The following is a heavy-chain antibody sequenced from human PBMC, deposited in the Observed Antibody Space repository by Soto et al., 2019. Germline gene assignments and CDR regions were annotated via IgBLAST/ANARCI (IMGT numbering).Heavy chain of an antibody. CDR3: ARMAEADAFDI. CDR1: GFTFSSYD. CDR2: IGTAGDT. V-gene: IGHV3-13*01. Sequence: EVQLVESGGGLVQPGGSLRLSCAASGFTFSSYDMHWVRQATGKGLEWVSAIGTAGDTYYPGSVKGRFTISRENAKNSLYLQMNSLRAGDTAVYYCARMAEADAFDIWGQGTMVTVSS. J-gene: IGHJ3*02.